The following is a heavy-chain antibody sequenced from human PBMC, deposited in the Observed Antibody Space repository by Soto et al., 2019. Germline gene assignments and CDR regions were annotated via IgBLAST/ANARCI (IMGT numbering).Heavy chain of an antibody. D-gene: IGHD2-15*01. CDR1: GGSISSYY. V-gene: IGHV4-59*01. CDR2: FYYSGST. Sequence: PSETLSLTCTVSGGSISSYYWSWIRQPPGKGLEWIGHFYYSGSTNYNPSLKSRVTISVDTSKNQFSLKLSSVTAADTAVYYCARDGIVSYFDYWGQGTRVTVSA. CDR3: ARDGIVSYFDY. J-gene: IGHJ4*02.